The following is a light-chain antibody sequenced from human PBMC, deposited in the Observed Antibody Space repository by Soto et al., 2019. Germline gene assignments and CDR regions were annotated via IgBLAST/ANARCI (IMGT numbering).Light chain of an antibody. J-gene: IGKJ4*01. CDR3: QQRTSWPT. V-gene: IGKV3-11*01. CDR2: DVS. Sequence: EIVLTQSPATLSLSPGDRATLSCRAIQSITSALAWFQQKPGQAPRLLIYDVSRRATGIPARFSGSGSGTDFTLTISSLEPEDFAVYYCQQRTSWPTVGAGPKVDMK. CDR1: QSITSA.